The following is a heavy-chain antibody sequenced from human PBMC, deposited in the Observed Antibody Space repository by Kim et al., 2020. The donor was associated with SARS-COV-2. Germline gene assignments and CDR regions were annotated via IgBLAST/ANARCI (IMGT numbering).Heavy chain of an antibody. CDR1: GFTFSSYE. V-gene: IGHV3-13*01. CDR3: ARGYSSSWYWAFDI. CDR2: IGTAGDT. D-gene: IGHD6-13*01. Sequence: GGSLRLSCAASGFTFSSYEMHWVRQATGKGLEWVSAIGTAGDTYYPGSVKGRFTISRENAKNSLYLQMNSLRAGDTAVYYCARGYSSSWYWAFDIWGQGTMVTVSS. J-gene: IGHJ3*02.